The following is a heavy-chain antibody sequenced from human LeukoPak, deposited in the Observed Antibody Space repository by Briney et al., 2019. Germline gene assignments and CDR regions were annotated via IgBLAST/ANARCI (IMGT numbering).Heavy chain of an antibody. CDR2: TYYTGSA. D-gene: IGHD6-25*01. V-gene: IGHV4-39*02. CDR1: GGSITSARMH. J-gene: IGHJ4*02. CDR3: TRDRDGCGYTFYY. Sequence: SETLSLTCTVSGGSITSARMHWGWIRQSPGKGLEWIGNTYYTGSAYYRPSLQSRVSISVDTSKKEFSLKLTSVTAADTAVYNCTRDRDGCGYTFYYSGQGTLVTVSS.